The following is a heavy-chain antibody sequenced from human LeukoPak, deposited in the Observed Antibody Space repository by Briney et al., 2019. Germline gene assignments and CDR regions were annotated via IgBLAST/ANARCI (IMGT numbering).Heavy chain of an antibody. D-gene: IGHD5-24*01. Sequence: GGSLRLSCAASGFIFSNYGMNWVRQAPGKGLEWVANINQDGSEKYYVDSVKGRFTISRDNAKNSLFLQMNSLRAEDTAVYYCATKDGYSFDYWGQGTLVTVSS. CDR2: INQDGSEK. V-gene: IGHV3-7*01. CDR1: GFIFSNYG. CDR3: ATKDGYSFDY. J-gene: IGHJ4*02.